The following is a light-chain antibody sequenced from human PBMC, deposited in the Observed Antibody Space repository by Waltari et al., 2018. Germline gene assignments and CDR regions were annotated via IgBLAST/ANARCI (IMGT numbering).Light chain of an antibody. CDR2: GSS. J-gene: IGKJ2*01. V-gene: IGKV1-39*01. CDR3: QQTYSVLYT. Sequence: DIQMTQSPSSLSASVGDSIPITCRASQSVSNYLNWYQQKPGKPPKFLIFGSSSLQSAVPARFSGSGSGTDFTLTISSLQPEDVATYYCQQTYSVLYTFGQGTKLQI. CDR1: QSVSNY.